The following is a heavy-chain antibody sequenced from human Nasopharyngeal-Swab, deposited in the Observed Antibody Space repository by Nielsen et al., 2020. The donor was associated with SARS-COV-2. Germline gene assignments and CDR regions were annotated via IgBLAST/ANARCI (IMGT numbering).Heavy chain of an antibody. Sequence: GGSLRLSCAASGFTFSSYAMSWVRQAPGKGLEWVSAISRSGGSTYYADSVKGRFTISRDNSKNPLYLQMNSLRAEDTAVYYCAKALAPPPYYYYGMDVWGQGTMVTVSS. V-gene: IGHV3-23*01. CDR1: GFTFSSYA. CDR2: ISRSGGST. J-gene: IGHJ6*02. CDR3: AKALAPPPYYYYGMDV.